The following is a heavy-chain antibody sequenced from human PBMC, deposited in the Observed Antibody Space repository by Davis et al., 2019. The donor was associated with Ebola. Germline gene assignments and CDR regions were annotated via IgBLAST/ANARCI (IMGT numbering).Heavy chain of an antibody. CDR1: GGSISSYY. J-gene: IGHJ4*02. CDR3: ARGGYSYGFDY. V-gene: IGHV4-59*12. D-gene: IGHD5-18*01. CDR2: IYYSGST. Sequence: SETLSLTCTVSGGSISSYYWSWIRPPPGKGLEWIGYIYYSGSTNYNPSLKSRVTISVDTSKNQFSLKLSSVTAADTAVYYCARGGYSYGFDYWGQGTLVTVSS.